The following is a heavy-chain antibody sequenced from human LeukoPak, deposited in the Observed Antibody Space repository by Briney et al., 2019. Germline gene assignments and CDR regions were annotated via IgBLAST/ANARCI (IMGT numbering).Heavy chain of an antibody. Sequence: SETLSLTCTVSGGSISSGGYYWSWIRQHPGMGLEWIGYIYYSGSTYYNPSLKSRVTISVDTSKNQFSLKLSSVTAADTAVYYCARGANLYYSDYWGQGTLVTVSS. V-gene: IGHV4-31*03. J-gene: IGHJ4*02. D-gene: IGHD1-26*01. CDR3: ARGANLYYSDY. CDR1: GGSISSGGYY. CDR2: IYYSGST.